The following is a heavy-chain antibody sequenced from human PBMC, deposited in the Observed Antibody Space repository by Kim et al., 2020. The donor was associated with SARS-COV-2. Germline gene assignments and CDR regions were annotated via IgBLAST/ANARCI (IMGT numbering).Heavy chain of an antibody. Sequence: KGRFTISRDNSKNTLYLQMNSLRAEDTAFYYCAKLGGYGFLDVTYNWFDLRGQGTLVTVSS. V-gene: IGHV3-23*01. CDR3: AKLGGYGFLDVTYNWFDL. D-gene: IGHD3-3*01. J-gene: IGHJ5*02.